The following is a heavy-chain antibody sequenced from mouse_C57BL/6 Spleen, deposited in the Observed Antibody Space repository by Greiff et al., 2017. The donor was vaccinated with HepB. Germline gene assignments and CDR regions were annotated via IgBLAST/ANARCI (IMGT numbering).Heavy chain of an antibody. D-gene: IGHD1-1*01. J-gene: IGHJ2*01. Sequence: EVQRVESGGGLVKPGGSLKLSCAASGFTFSDYGMHWVRQAPEKGLEWVAYISSGSSTIYYADTVKGRFTISRDNAKNTLFMQMTSLRSEDTAMYYCARRANYAYYFDYWGQGTTLTVSS. V-gene: IGHV5-17*01. CDR1: GFTFSDYG. CDR3: ARRANYAYYFDY. CDR2: ISSGSSTI.